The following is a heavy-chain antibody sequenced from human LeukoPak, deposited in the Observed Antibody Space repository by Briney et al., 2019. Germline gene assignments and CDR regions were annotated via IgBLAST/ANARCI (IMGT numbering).Heavy chain of an antibody. CDR2: ISAGGDTS. Sequence: GGSLRLSCAASGFTFSSFAMSWVRQTPGKGLECVSVISAGGDTSFYADSVKGRFTISRDNSKNTLSLQMNSPRAEDTAVYYCAGKESGSNYAALNNWGQGTLVTVSS. J-gene: IGHJ4*02. CDR1: GFTFSSFA. CDR3: AGKESGSNYAALNN. V-gene: IGHV3-23*01. D-gene: IGHD1-26*01.